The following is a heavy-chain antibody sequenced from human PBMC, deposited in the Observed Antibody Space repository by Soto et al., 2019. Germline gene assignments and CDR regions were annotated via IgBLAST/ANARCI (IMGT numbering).Heavy chain of an antibody. CDR1: GFTFDDYA. V-gene: IGHV3-9*01. D-gene: IGHD3-9*01. J-gene: IGHJ1*01. CDR3: AKGLTGYYIAEYFQH. Sequence: GGSLRLSCAASGFTFDDYAMHWVRQAPGKGLEWVSGISWNSGSIGYADSVKGRFTISRDNAKNSLYLQMNSLRAEDTALYYCAKGLTGYYIAEYFQHWGQGTLVTVSS. CDR2: ISWNSGSI.